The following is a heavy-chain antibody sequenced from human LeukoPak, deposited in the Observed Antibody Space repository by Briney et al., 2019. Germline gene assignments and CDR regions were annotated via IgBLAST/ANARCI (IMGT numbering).Heavy chain of an antibody. Sequence: ASVKVFCKASGYTFTGYYMHWVRQAPGQGLEWMGWINPNSGGTNYAQKFQGRVTMTRDTSISTAYMELSRLRSDDTAVYYCARSRATDYYYGMDVWGQGTTVTVSS. CDR2: INPNSGGT. CDR1: GYTFTGYY. J-gene: IGHJ6*02. V-gene: IGHV1-2*02. D-gene: IGHD1-14*01. CDR3: ARSRATDYYYGMDV.